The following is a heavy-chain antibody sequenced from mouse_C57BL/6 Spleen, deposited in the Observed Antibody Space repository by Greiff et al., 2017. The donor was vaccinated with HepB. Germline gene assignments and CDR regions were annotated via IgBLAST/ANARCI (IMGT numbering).Heavy chain of an antibody. D-gene: IGHD4-1*01. CDR2: ISSGSSTI. CDR1: GFTFSDYG. V-gene: IGHV5-17*01. CDR3: ARGDWEQGFYAMDY. Sequence: DVKLVESGGGLVKPGGSLKLSCAASGFTFSDYGMHWVRQAPEKGLEWVAYISSGSSTIYYADTVKGRFTISRDNAKNTLFLQMTSLRSEDTAMYYCARGDWEQGFYAMDYWGQGTSVTVSS. J-gene: IGHJ4*01.